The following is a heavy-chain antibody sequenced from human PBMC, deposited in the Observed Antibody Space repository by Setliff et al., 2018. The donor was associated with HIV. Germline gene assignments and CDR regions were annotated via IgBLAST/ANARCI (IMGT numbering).Heavy chain of an antibody. J-gene: IGHJ5*02. CDR1: GFSLRTGRGG. CDR3: VHVRTRDYVWGGSRSGPPSFDP. V-gene: IGHV2-5*02. D-gene: IGHD3-16*02. Sequence: SGPTLVNPTQTLTLTCTFSGFSLRTGRGGVGWIRQPPGAALEWIALIYGDGDAYYRPSLRNRLTISKDTSKNQVVLRMTNMDPVDTATYFCVHVRTRDYVWGGSRSGPPSFDPWGHGTLVTVSS. CDR2: IYGDGDA.